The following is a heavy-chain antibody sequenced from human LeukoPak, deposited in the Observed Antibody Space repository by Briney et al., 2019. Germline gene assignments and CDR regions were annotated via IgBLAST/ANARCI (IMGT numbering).Heavy chain of an antibody. V-gene: IGHV3-48*02. CDR2: ISRGRPTI. CDR3: VRDPEALDY. Sequence: PGGSLRLSCVATGFTFSSYSMNSVRQALGKGLEWVSYISRGRPTIHYADSVKGRFTISRDNAKNSLYLQMNSLRDEDTAVYYCVRDPEALDYWGQGTLVTVSS. CDR1: GFTFSSYS. J-gene: IGHJ4*02.